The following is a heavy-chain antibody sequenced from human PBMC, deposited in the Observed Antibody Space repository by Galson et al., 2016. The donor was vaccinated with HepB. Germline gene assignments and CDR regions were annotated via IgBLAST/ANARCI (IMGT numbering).Heavy chain of an antibody. CDR3: AKDGRIYCSSASCHDHFHY. CDR1: GFTFSSYG. Sequence: SCAASGFTFSSYGMHWVRQAPGKGLEWVAFISYDGSNKKYADSVKGRFTISRDNSKKTLYLQMNSLRAEGTAVYYCAKDGRIYCSSASCHDHFHYWGQGTLVTVSS. CDR2: ISYDGSNK. J-gene: IGHJ4*02. D-gene: IGHD2-2*01. V-gene: IGHV3-30*18.